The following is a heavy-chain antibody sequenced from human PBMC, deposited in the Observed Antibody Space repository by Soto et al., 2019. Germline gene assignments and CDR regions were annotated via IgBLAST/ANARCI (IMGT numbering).Heavy chain of an antibody. CDR2: INHSGST. Sequence: SQTLSLTCAVDGGSFSGYYGSWIRKTPGKGLEWIGEINHSGSTNYNPSLKSRVTISVDTSKNQFSLKLSSVTAADTAVYYCARGPYCSGGSCPYYFDYWGQGTPVTVSS. V-gene: IGHV4-34*01. CDR3: ARGPYCSGGSCPYYFDY. CDR1: GGSFSGYY. J-gene: IGHJ4*02. D-gene: IGHD2-15*01.